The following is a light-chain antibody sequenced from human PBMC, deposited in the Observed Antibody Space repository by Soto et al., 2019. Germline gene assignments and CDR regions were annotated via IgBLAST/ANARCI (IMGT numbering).Light chain of an antibody. V-gene: IGKV3-15*01. Sequence: EIVITQSPFTLSLSPGERATLSCRASHSASTNLAWYQQKPRQAPRLLIYGASTGATGIQARFSGGGCEKKIGITMSREKAEYAVAYYCQHYTPAGTFGQGTKVDIK. CDR3: QHYTPAGT. CDR2: GAS. CDR1: HSASTN. J-gene: IGKJ1*01.